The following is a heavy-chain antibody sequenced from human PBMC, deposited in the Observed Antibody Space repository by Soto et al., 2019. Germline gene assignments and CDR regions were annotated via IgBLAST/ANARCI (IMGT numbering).Heavy chain of an antibody. J-gene: IGHJ3*02. D-gene: IGHD1-26*01. Sequence: ASVKVSCKASGYTFTSYGISWVRQAPGQGLEWMGWISAYNGNTNYAQKLQGRVTMTTDKSTSPAYMELRSLRTDDTAVYNCARVTSGELRGGGAFDIWGQGTMVTVSS. V-gene: IGHV1-18*01. CDR3: ARVTSGELRGGGAFDI. CDR2: ISAYNGNT. CDR1: GYTFTSYG.